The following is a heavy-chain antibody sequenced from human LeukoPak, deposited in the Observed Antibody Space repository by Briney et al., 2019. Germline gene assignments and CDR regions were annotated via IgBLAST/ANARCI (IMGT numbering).Heavy chain of an antibody. D-gene: IGHD3-16*01. Sequence: PSETLSLTCTVSGGSISDYYWSWIRQPPGKGLEWIAYIFYSGNTNYNPSLKSRVTISVDSSKNQFSLKLSSLTAADTAVYYCARGGYYFDYWGRGTLATVSS. CDR1: GGSISDYY. V-gene: IGHV4-59*01. J-gene: IGHJ4*02. CDR3: ARGGYYFDY. CDR2: IFYSGNT.